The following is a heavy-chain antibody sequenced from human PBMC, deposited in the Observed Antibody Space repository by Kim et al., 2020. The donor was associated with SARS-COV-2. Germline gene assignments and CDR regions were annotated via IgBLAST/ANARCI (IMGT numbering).Heavy chain of an antibody. V-gene: IGHV1-69*01. J-gene: IGHJ4*02. D-gene: IGHD6-13*01. Sequence: ANYAQKFQGRVTITADESTSTAYMELSSLRSEDTAVYYCAVGTAAGSLDYWGQGTLVTVSS. CDR3: AVGTAAGSLDY. CDR2: A.